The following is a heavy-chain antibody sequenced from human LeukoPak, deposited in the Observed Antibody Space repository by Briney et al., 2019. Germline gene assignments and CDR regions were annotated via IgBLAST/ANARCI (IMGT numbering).Heavy chain of an antibody. CDR3: ARDDSGDYVMGWFDP. CDR2: IYYSGST. Sequence: SETLSLTCTVSGGSISSSSYYWGWIRQPPGKGLEWIGSIYYSGSTYYNPSLKSRVTISVDTSKNQFSLKLSSVTAADTAVYYCARDDSGDYVMGWFDPWGQGTLVTVSS. D-gene: IGHD4-17*01. CDR1: GGSISSSSYY. J-gene: IGHJ5*02. V-gene: IGHV4-39*02.